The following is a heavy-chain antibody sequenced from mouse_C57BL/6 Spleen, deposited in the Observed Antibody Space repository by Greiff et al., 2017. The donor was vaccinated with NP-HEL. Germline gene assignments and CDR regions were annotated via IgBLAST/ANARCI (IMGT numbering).Heavy chain of an antibody. V-gene: IGHV1-80*01. J-gene: IGHJ4*01. Sequence: VQLRQSGAELVKPGASVKISCKASGYAFSSYWMNWVKQRPGKGLEWIGQIYPGDGDTNYNGKFKGKATLTADKSSSTAYMQLSSLTSEDSAVYFCARRTAQATDAMDYWGQGTSVTVSS. CDR3: ARRTAQATDAMDY. D-gene: IGHD3-2*02. CDR2: IYPGDGDT. CDR1: GYAFSSYW.